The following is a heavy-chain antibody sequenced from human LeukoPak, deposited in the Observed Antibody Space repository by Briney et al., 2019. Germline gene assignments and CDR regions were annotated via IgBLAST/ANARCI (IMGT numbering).Heavy chain of an antibody. CDR2: ISGSGSDT. CDR1: GFSFNTYG. V-gene: IGHV3-23*01. J-gene: IGHJ4*02. CDR3: AKKRDSHETLYFFDS. D-gene: IGHD2-21*01. Sequence: GSLRLSCAASGFSFNTYGMTCVRQAPGRGLEWVSAISGSGSDTYYADSVQGRFTISRDNSKNTLSLQMDSLRAEDTAVYYCAKKRDSHETLYFFDSWGQGILVTVSS.